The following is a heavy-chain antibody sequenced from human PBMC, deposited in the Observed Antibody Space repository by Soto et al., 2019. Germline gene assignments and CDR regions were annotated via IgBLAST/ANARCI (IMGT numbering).Heavy chain of an antibody. Sequence: ASVKVSCKASGFTFTSSAVQWVRQARGQRLEWIGWIVVGSGNTNYAQKFQERVTITRDMSTSTAYMELSSLRSEDTAVYYCAAEGVYCTNGVCDGDYYYYGMDVWGQGTTVTVS. CDR2: IVVGSGNT. CDR1: GFTFTSSA. D-gene: IGHD2-8*01. CDR3: AAEGVYCTNGVCDGDYYYYGMDV. J-gene: IGHJ6*02. V-gene: IGHV1-58*01.